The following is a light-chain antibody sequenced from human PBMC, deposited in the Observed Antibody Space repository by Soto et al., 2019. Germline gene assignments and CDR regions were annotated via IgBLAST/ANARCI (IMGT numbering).Light chain of an antibody. CDR3: QQSYNAPPT. CDR1: QNIGNY. Sequence: DIQMTQSPSSLSASIGDRVTITCRASQNIGNYLNWYQHKPGKAPKLLIDAASSLQSGVPSRFSGRGSGTDFTLTITSLQPEDFATYYCQQSYNAPPTFGQGTRLEIK. V-gene: IGKV1-39*01. CDR2: AAS. J-gene: IGKJ5*01.